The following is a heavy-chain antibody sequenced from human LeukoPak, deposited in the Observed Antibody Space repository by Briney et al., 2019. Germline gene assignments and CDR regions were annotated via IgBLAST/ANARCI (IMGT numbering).Heavy chain of an antibody. J-gene: IGHJ4*02. CDR1: GFIFSNYA. V-gene: IGHV3-23*01. CDR3: AKDRRPDGVYDPDY. D-gene: IGHD5/OR15-5a*01. CDR2: FIYSGGGT. Sequence: GASLRLSCAASGFIFSNYAMNWVRQAPGKGLEWVSFIYSGGGTKYADSVRGRFTISRDNSRNTLYLQMSSLRSEDTAVYYCAKDRRPDGVYDPDYWGQGTLVTVSS.